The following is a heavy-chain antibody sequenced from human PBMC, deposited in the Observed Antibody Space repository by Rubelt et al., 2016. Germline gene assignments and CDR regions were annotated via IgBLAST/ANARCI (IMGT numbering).Heavy chain of an antibody. CDR2: ISSSSSYI. D-gene: IGHD3-22*01. Sequence: AASGFTFSSYSMNWVRQAPGKGLEWVSFISSSSSYIKYADSVKGRFTISRDTAKTALYLQMSSLRAEDTAVYYCAREAFDSSGQAYYFDYWGQGTLVTVSS. CDR1: GFTFSSYS. J-gene: IGHJ4*02. CDR3: AREAFDSSGQAYYFDY. V-gene: IGHV3-21*01.